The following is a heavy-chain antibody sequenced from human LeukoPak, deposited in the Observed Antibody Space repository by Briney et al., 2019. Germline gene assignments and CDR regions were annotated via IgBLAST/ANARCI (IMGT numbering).Heavy chain of an antibody. Sequence: SETLSLTCTVSGGSISSSSYYWGWIRQPPGKGLEWIGSIYYSGSTYYNPYLKSRVTISLDTSKNQFSLKLSSVTAADTAVYYCASRSGGRWCWGQGTLVTVSS. CDR1: GGSISSSSYY. CDR2: IYYSGST. CDR3: ASRSGGRWC. J-gene: IGHJ4*02. V-gene: IGHV4-39*01. D-gene: IGHD1-26*01.